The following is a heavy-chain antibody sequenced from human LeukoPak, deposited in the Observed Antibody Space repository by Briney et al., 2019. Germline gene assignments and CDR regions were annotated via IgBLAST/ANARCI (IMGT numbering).Heavy chain of an antibody. Sequence: PGGSLRLSCAASGFTLSSYWMSWVRQAPGKGLEWVANIKQDGREIYYVDSVKGRFTISRDNAKNSLYLQMNSLRAEDTAVYYCAKDDKRSGYSLNYYYYYMDVWGKGTTVTISS. J-gene: IGHJ6*03. CDR1: GFTLSSYW. CDR3: AKDDKRSGYSLNYYYYYMDV. CDR2: IKQDGREI. D-gene: IGHD3-22*01. V-gene: IGHV3-7*01.